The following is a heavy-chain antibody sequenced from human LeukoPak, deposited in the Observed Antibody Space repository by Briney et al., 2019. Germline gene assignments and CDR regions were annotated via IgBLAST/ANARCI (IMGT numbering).Heavy chain of an antibody. Sequence: PGGSLRLSCAASGFAFSSYGMSWVRQAPGKGLEWVSAISGSGGSTYYAGSVKGRFAISRDNSKNTLYLQMNSLRAEDTAVYYCAKGPLGVVVVPHYWGQGTLVTVSS. CDR3: AKGPLGVVVVPHY. J-gene: IGHJ4*02. CDR1: GFAFSSYG. CDR2: ISGSGGST. V-gene: IGHV3-23*01. D-gene: IGHD3-22*01.